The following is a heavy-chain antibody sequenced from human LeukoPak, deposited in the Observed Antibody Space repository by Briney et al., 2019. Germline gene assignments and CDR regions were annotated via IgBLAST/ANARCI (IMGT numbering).Heavy chain of an antibody. J-gene: IGHJ6*03. V-gene: IGHV4-34*01. CDR2: INHSGST. Sequence: PSETLSLTCAVYGGSFSGYYWSWIRQPPGKGLEWIGEINHSGSTNYNPSLKSRVTISVDTSKNQFSLKLSSVTAADTAVYYCAREGITIFGVVIPYYMDVWGKGTTVTVSS. CDR3: AREGITIFGVVIPYYMDV. D-gene: IGHD3-3*01. CDR1: GGSFSGYY.